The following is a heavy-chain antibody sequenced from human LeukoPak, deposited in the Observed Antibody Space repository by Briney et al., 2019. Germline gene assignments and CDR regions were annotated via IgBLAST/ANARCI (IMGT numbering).Heavy chain of an antibody. J-gene: IGHJ4*02. D-gene: IGHD6-13*01. V-gene: IGHV3-21*01. CDR3: ARDQSHPIAAGDY. CDR1: GFPFSSYS. CDR2: ISSSSNYI. Sequence: PGGSLRLSCSASGFPFSSYSMNWVRQAPGKGLEWVSSISSSSNYIYYADSVKGRFTISRDNAKNSLYLQMNSLRAEDTAVYYCARDQSHPIAAGDYWGQGTLVTVSS.